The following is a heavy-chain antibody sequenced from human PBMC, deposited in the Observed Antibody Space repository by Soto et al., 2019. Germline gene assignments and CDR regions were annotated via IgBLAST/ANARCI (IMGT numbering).Heavy chain of an antibody. D-gene: IGHD1-26*01. V-gene: IGHV3-30*18. CDR2: ISYDGSNK. CDR3: AKERLGGSYESYYYYYYGMDV. J-gene: IGHJ6*02. CDR1: GFTFSSYG. Sequence: GGSLRLSCAASGFTFSSYGMHWVRQAPGKGLEWVAVISYDGSNKYYADSVKGRFTISRDNSKNTLYLQMNSLRAEDTAVYYCAKERLGGSYESYYYYYYGMDVWGQGTTVTVSS.